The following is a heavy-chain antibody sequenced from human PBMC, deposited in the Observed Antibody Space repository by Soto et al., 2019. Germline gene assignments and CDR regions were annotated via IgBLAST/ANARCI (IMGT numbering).Heavy chain of an antibody. CDR1: GFTFSSYA. CDR3: ARDGAVAGSYYYYYGMDV. D-gene: IGHD6-19*01. J-gene: IGHJ6*02. V-gene: IGHV3-30-3*01. CDR2: ISYDGSNK. Sequence: PGGSLRLSCAASGFTFSSYAMHWVRQAPGKGLEWVAVISYDGSNKYYADSVKGRFTISRDNSKNTLYLQMNSLRAEDTAVYYCARDGAVAGSYYYYYGMDVWGQGTTVTVSS.